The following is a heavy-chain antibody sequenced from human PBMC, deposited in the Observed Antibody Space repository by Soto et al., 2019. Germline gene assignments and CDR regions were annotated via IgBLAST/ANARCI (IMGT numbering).Heavy chain of an antibody. CDR1: GFSFSAYY. J-gene: IGHJ5*01. CDR3: ARVESSCWYESCYYYRYVLDS. CDR2: ISSSSSYT. D-gene: IGHD6-13*01. Sequence: GSARLSISASGFSFSAYYGSWIRLAPATGKEWVSYISSSSSYTNYADSVKGRFTISRDNAKNSLYLQMNSLRAEDTAVDYCARVESSCWYESCYYYRYVLDSWGQGTSVIVSS. V-gene: IGHV3-11*05.